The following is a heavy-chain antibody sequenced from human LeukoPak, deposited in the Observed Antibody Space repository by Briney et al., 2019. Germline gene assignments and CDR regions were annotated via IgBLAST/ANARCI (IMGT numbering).Heavy chain of an antibody. J-gene: IGHJ3*02. D-gene: IGHD3-22*01. V-gene: IGHV3-7*03. CDR1: GFVFRNYF. Sequence: GGSLRLSCAASGFVFRNYFMSWVRQAPGKGLEWMASIKNDGSERYYVDSVRGRYTISRDNTKNSLFLQMNSLRAEDTAVYYCAKDLNSTYNYDSSGYEDAFDIWGQGTMVTVSS. CDR3: AKDLNSTYNYDSSGYEDAFDI. CDR2: IKNDGSER.